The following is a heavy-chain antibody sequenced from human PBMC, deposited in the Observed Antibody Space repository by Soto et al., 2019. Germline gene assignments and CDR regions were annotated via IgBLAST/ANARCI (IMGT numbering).Heavy chain of an antibody. CDR1: GFSFSTDGMG. Sequence: QITLKESGPTLVKPTQTLTLTCTFSGFSFSTDGMGVGWIRQPPGKALEWLALIYWDDDKRFSPSQKSRLTNTKDGSRNQVVLTLTNMDPADTATYYCAHVYWAASGTRYYFDYWGQGTLVTVSS. CDR3: AHVYWAASGTRYYFDY. D-gene: IGHD1-7*01. V-gene: IGHV2-5*02. CDR2: IYWDDDK. J-gene: IGHJ4*02.